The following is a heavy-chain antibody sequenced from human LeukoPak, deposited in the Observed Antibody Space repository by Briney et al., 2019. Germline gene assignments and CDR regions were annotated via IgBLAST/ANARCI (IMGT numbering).Heavy chain of an antibody. D-gene: IGHD1-14*01. J-gene: IGHJ6*03. CDR2: INHSGST. CDR1: GWSLSGYY. Sequence: PSETLSLTCAVYGWSLSGYYWSWIRQPPGKGLEWIGEINHSGSTNYNPSLKSRVTISVDTSKNQFSLKLSSVTAADTAVYYCARALDRYYYYMDVWGKGTTVTVSS. V-gene: IGHV4-34*01. CDR3: ARALDRYYYYMDV.